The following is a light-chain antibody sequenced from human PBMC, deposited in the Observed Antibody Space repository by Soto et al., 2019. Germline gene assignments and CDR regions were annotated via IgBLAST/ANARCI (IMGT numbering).Light chain of an antibody. V-gene: IGKV1-33*01. CDR1: QAISNY. Sequence: DIQMTQSPSSLSASVGDRVTITCQASQAISNYLNWYQQKPGKAPKLLIYDASNLKTGVPSRFSGSGSGTDFTFTISSLQPEDIATYYCQQYDNLPVTFGGGTKVEIK. CDR3: QQYDNLPVT. J-gene: IGKJ4*01. CDR2: DAS.